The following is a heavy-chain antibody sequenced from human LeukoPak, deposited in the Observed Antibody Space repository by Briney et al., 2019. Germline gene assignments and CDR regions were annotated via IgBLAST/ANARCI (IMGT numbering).Heavy chain of an antibody. D-gene: IGHD3-16*01. CDR2: IYYSGTT. V-gene: IGHV4-31*03. J-gene: IGHJ4*02. Sequence: SQTLSLTCTVSGGSISSGSYYWSWIRQHPGKGLEWIGYIYYSGTTYYNPSLKSRVTISVDTSRNQFSLKLSSVTAADTAVYYCARVERGYDYVWGSYNWGQGTLVTVSS. CDR1: GGSISSGSYY. CDR3: ARVERGYDYVWGSYN.